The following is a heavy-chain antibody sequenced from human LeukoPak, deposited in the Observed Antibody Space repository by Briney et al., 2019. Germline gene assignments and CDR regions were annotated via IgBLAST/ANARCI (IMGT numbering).Heavy chain of an antibody. V-gene: IGHV3-33*01. D-gene: IGHD5-24*01. CDR1: GFTISSFG. J-gene: IGHJ5*02. Sequence: GGSLRLSCAASGFTISSFGMHWVRQAPGKGLEWVALIWYDASDRYYADSVKGRFTISRDNSKNTLFLQMNSLRDDDTAVYYCVRGVGVSRFNYFDPWGQGTLVVVSS. CDR2: IWYDASDR. CDR3: VRGVGVSRFNYFDP.